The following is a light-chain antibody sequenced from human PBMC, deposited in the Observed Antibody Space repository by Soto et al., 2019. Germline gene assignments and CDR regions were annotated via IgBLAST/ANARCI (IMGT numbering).Light chain of an antibody. V-gene: IGLV2-14*01. J-gene: IGLJ1*01. CDR1: SSHIGGYNF. Sequence: QSALTQPASVSGSPGQSITIACTGTSSHIGGYNFVSWYQQHPGKAPKLLIYDVGNRPSGVSNRFSGSKSGNTASLTISGLQAEDEAHYYCNSYRAVSTYVFGTGTKLTVL. CDR3: NSYRAVSTYV. CDR2: DVG.